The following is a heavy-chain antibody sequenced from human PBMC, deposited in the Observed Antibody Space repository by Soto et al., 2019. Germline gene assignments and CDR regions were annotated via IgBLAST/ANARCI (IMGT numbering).Heavy chain of an antibody. J-gene: IGHJ4*02. CDR1: GYTFTSYG. CDR3: ARGTLDYIWGSYLAFDY. V-gene: IGHV1-18*01. CDR2: ISAYNGNT. D-gene: IGHD3-16*02. Sequence: QVPLVQSGAEVKKPGASVKVSCKASGYTFTSYGISWVRQAPGQGLEWMGWISAYNGNTNYAQKLQGRVTMTTDTSTSTAYMELRSLRSDDTAVYYCARGTLDYIWGSYLAFDYWGQGTLVTVSS.